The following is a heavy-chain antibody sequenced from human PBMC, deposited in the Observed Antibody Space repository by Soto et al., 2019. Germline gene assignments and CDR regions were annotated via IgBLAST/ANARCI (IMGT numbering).Heavy chain of an antibody. J-gene: IGHJ6*02. Sequence: DVPLVESGGDLVQPGGSLRLSCAASGFTVSDNYMNWVRQAPGKGLEWVSTIYRSGDTIYADSVKGRFTISRDNAKNTLYLQMNSLRAEDTAVYYCTRKHSMDVWGQGTTITVSS. V-gene: IGHV3-66*01. CDR3: TRKHSMDV. CDR1: GFTVSDNY. CDR2: IYRSGDT.